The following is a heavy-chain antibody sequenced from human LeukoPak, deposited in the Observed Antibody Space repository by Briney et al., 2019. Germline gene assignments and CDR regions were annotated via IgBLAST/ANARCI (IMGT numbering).Heavy chain of an antibody. CDR2: ISSSSSNI. Sequence: GGSLRLSCAASGFTFRSYSMNWVRQAPGKGLEWVSDISSSSSNIYYADSVKGRFTISRDNAKNSLYLEMNSLRAEDTAVYYCARTYYDFWSGYYSHEGNPFDYWGQGTLVTVSS. D-gene: IGHD3-3*01. V-gene: IGHV3-48*01. J-gene: IGHJ4*02. CDR1: GFTFRSYS. CDR3: ARTYYDFWSGYYSHEGNPFDY.